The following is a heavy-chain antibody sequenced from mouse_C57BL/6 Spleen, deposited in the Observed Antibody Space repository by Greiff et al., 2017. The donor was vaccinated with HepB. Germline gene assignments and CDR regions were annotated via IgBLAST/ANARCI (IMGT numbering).Heavy chain of an antibody. CDR3: ARERGYYYGSSYAWFAY. Sequence: EVQRVESGGGLVKPGGSLKLSCAASGFTFSSYAMSWVRQTPEKRLEWVATISDGGSYTYYPDNVKGRFTISRDNAKNNLYLQMSHLKSEETAMYYCARERGYYYGSSYAWFAYWGQGTLVTVSA. CDR2: ISDGGSYT. D-gene: IGHD1-1*01. J-gene: IGHJ3*01. V-gene: IGHV5-4*01. CDR1: GFTFSSYA.